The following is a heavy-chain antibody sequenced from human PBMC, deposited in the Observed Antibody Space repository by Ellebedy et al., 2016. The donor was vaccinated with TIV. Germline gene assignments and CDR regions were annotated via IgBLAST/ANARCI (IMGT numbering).Heavy chain of an antibody. CDR1: GFTFSSYA. CDR3: ARDAKGYSYYYYYMDV. V-gene: IGHV3-30-3*01. D-gene: IGHD4-11*01. J-gene: IGHJ6*03. CDR2: ISYDGSNK. Sequence: GGSLRLSXAASGFTFSSYAMHWVRQAPGKGLEWVAVISYDGSNKYYADSVKGRFTISRDNSKNTLYLQMNSLRAEDTAVYYCARDAKGYSYYYYYMDVWGKGTTVTVSS.